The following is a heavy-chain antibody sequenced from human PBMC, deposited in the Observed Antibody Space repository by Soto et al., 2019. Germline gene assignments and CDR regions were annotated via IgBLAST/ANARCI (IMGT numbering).Heavy chain of an antibody. D-gene: IGHD2-2*01. V-gene: IGHV4-31*03. J-gene: IGHJ6*02. CDR3: ATDRYTIPRGAYHCISTSCYAYYYYGMDV. CDR2: IYYSGGT. Sequence: PSETLSLTCTVSGGSISSGGYYWSWIRQHPWEGLEWIGYIYYSGGTYYNPSLKSRVTISVDTSKNEFSLKLSSVTAADTAVYYCATDRYTIPRGAYHCISTSCYAYYYYGMDVWGQGTTVTVSS. CDR1: GGSISSGGYY.